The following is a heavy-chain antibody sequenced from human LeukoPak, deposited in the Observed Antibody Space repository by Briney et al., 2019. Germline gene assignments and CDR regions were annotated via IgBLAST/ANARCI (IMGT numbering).Heavy chain of an antibody. D-gene: IGHD6-13*01. V-gene: IGHV4-39*07. CDR2: IYYSGST. Sequence: SETLSLTCTVSGDSISSSSYYWGWIRQPPGKGLEWIGSIYYSGSTYYNPSLKSRVTISVDTSKNQFSLKLSSVTAADTAVYYCARHIAAAGFDAFDIWGQGTMVTVSS. CDR1: GDSISSSSYY. J-gene: IGHJ3*02. CDR3: ARHIAAAGFDAFDI.